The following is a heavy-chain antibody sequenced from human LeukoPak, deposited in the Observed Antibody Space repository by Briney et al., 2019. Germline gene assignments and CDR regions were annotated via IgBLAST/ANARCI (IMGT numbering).Heavy chain of an antibody. CDR3: ARVVRGTNHWFDP. J-gene: IGHJ5*02. D-gene: IGHD3-10*02. Sequence: EASVKVSCKASGGTFSSYAISWVRQAPGQGLEWMGGIIPIFGTANYAQKFQGRVTITTDESTSTAYMELSSLRSEDTVVYYCARVVRGTNHWFDPWGQGALVTVSS. V-gene: IGHV1-69*05. CDR2: IIPIFGTA. CDR1: GGTFSSYA.